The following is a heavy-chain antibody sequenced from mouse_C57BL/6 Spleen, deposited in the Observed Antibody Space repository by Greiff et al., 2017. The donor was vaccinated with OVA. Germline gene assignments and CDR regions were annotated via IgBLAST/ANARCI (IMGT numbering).Heavy chain of an antibody. D-gene: IGHD2-3*01. Sequence: VQLQQPGAELVRPGSSVKLSCKASGYTFTSYWLDWVKQRPGQGLEWIGNIYPSDSETHYNQKFKDKATLTVDKSSSTAYMQLSSLTSEDSAVYYCARRLLRWYFDVWGTGTTVTVSS. J-gene: IGHJ1*03. CDR3: ARRLLRWYFDV. CDR2: IYPSDSET. V-gene: IGHV1-61*01. CDR1: GYTFTSYW.